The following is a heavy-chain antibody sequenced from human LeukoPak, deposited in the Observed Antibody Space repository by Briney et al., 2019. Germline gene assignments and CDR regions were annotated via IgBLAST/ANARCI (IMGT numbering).Heavy chain of an antibody. Sequence: SETLSLTCTVSGGSISSYYWSWIRQPPGKGLEWIGEINHSGSTNYNPSLKSRVTISVDTSKNQFSLKLSSVTAADTAVYYCARDIVVVPAAIARRRRAYYYYGMDVWGQGTTVTVSS. CDR3: ARDIVVVPAAIARRRRAYYYYGMDV. V-gene: IGHV4-34*01. J-gene: IGHJ6*02. CDR1: GGSISSYY. D-gene: IGHD2-2*02. CDR2: INHSGST.